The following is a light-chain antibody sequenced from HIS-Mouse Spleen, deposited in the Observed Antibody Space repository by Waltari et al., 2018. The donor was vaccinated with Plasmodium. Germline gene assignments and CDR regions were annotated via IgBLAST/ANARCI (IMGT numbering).Light chain of an antibody. CDR3: QAWDSSTVV. Sequence: SYELTQPPSVSVSPGQTASITCSGDKLGDKYACWYQQKPGQSPVLVIYKDSKRPSGIPERFSGSNTGNTATLTSGGTQAMDEADYYCQAWDSSTVVFGGGTKLTVL. CDR2: KDS. J-gene: IGLJ2*01. CDR1: KLGDKY. V-gene: IGLV3-1*01.